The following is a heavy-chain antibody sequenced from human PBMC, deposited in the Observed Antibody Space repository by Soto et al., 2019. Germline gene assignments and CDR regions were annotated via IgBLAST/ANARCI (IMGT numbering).Heavy chain of an antibody. J-gene: IGHJ4*02. CDR3: ARGNALYDY. D-gene: IGHD2-2*01. V-gene: IGHV3-11*01. CDR1: GFTFSDYY. Sequence: GGSLRLSCAASGFTFSDYYMSWIRQAPGKGLEWVSYIRSTDNARYYANSVKGRFTISRDNAKNSLYLQMNSLRAEDTAVYYCARGNALYDYWGQGALVTVSS. CDR2: IRSTDNAR.